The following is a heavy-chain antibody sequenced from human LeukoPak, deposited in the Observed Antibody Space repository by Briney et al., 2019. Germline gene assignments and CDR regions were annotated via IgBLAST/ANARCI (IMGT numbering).Heavy chain of an antibody. J-gene: IGHJ4*02. CDR3: AKGRSYGYTAHPFDY. CDR1: GFTFDDYA. Sequence: PGRSLRLSCAASGFTFDDYAMHWVRQAPGKGLEWVSGISWSSGSIGYVDSVKGRFTISRDSAKSSLYLQMNSLRAEDMAVYYCAKGRSYGYTAHPFDYWGQGTLVTVSS. CDR2: ISWSSGSI. V-gene: IGHV3-9*03. D-gene: IGHD5-18*01.